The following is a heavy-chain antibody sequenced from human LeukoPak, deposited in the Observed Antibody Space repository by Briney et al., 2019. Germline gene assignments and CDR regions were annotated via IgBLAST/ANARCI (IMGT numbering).Heavy chain of an antibody. J-gene: IGHJ4*02. CDR2: IKQDGSEK. CDR3: ARDFYSGSYSDY. Sequence: GSLRLSCAASGFTFSNYWMSWVRQAPGKGLEWVANIKQDGSEKYYVDSVKGRFTISRDNAKNSLYLQMNSLRTEDTAVYYCARDFYSGSYSDYWGQGTLVTVSS. CDR1: GFTFSNYW. D-gene: IGHD1-26*01. V-gene: IGHV3-7*01.